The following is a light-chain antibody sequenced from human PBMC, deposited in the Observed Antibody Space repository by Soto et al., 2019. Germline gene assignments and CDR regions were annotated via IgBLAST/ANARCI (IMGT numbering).Light chain of an antibody. CDR1: QSLSSSS. J-gene: IGKJ1*01. CDR3: QQYDSSPRT. V-gene: IGKV3-20*01. Sequence: ENVWTQSPGTLSMATGERATLSCTASQSLSSSSLAWYQQKPGQAPRLLISGASSRAADIPDRFSGSGSGTDFTLTINRLEPEDFAVYYCQQYDSSPRTFGQGTKVDI. CDR2: GAS.